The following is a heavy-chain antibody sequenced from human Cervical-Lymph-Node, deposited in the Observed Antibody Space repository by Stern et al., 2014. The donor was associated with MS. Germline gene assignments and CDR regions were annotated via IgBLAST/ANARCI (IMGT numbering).Heavy chain of an antibody. D-gene: IGHD3-22*01. CDR2: ISGSGGSI. CDR1: GFTFNKYA. V-gene: IGHV3-23*04. Sequence: VQLVQSGGDLVQPGGSLRLSCAASGFTFNKYAMNWVRQAPGKGLEWVSTISGSGGSIYYADSVNGRFTISRDNSENTLYLQMHSLRAEDTAIYYCAKQYFDSSGYSYYYGMDVWGQGTTVTVSS. J-gene: IGHJ6*02. CDR3: AKQYFDSSGYSYYYGMDV.